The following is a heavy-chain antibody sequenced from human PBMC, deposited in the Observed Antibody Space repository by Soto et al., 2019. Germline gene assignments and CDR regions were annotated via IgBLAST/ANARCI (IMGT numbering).Heavy chain of an antibody. D-gene: IGHD3-16*02. CDR3: ARDLWNDCIWGSYRFGAFDI. CDR2: ISYRGSA. J-gene: IGHJ3*02. Sequence: TLSLTCTVSGGSISSGGYYWSWIRQHPGKGLEWIGYISYRGSAYYSPSLKSRVTISVDTSKNQFSLKLSSVTAADTAVYYCARDLWNDCIWGSYRFGAFDIWGQGT. CDR1: GGSISSGGYY. V-gene: IGHV4-31*03.